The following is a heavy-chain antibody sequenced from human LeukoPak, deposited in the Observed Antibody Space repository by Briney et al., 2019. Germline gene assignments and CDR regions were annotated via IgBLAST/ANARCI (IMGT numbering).Heavy chain of an antibody. D-gene: IGHD3-16*01. Sequence: PGRSLRLSCAASGFTFCSYAMHWVRQAPGKGLEWVAIISYDGSNEYYADSPTGRVYISRDDSKNTLYLHMNSLTAEDTAGYYCARYYRGSAGRWFDPWGQGTLVTVSS. CDR3: ARYYRGSAGRWFDP. J-gene: IGHJ5*02. CDR1: GFTFCSYA. V-gene: IGHV3-30-3*01. CDR2: ISYDGSNE.